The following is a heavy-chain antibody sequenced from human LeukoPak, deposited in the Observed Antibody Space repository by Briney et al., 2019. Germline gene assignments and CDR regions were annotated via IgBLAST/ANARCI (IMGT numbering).Heavy chain of an antibody. CDR3: ARLPLHDYPQRG. V-gene: IGHV4-4*07. CDR1: GGSVSSFH. D-gene: IGHD4-17*01. CDR2: FYTSGST. Sequence: SETLSLTCTVSGGSVSSFHWNWIRQPAGKGLEWIGRFYTSGSTNYNPSLKSRVTMSVDTSKNQFSLKLTSVTAADTAVYYCARLPLHDYPQRGWGQGTLVTVSS. J-gene: IGHJ4*02.